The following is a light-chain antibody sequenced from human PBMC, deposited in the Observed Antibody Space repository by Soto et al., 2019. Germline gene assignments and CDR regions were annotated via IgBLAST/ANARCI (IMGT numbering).Light chain of an antibody. CDR3: SSYTSSSTPYV. Sequence: QSALTQPASVSGSPGQSITISCTGTSSDVGGYNYVSWYQQHPGKAPKLMIFDVSNRPSGVSNRFSGSKSGTTTSLTISGLQAEDEADYYCSSYTSSSTPYVFGTGTSSPS. J-gene: IGLJ1*01. CDR1: SSDVGGYNY. CDR2: DVS. V-gene: IGLV2-14*01.